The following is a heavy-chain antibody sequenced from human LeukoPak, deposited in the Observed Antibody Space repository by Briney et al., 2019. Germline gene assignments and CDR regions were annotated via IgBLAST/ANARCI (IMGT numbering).Heavy chain of an antibody. D-gene: IGHD3-10*01. CDR1: GYTFTSHG. CDR2: ISTYNGNT. J-gene: IGHJ4*02. CDR3: ASTYETGHFDY. Sequence: ASVTVSCKASGYTFTSHGIGWVRQAPGQGLEWMGWISTYNGNTNYAQKLQGRVSMTTDTSTSIAYMDLRSLRSEDTAVYFCASTYETGHFDYWGQGTLVTVSS. V-gene: IGHV1-18*01.